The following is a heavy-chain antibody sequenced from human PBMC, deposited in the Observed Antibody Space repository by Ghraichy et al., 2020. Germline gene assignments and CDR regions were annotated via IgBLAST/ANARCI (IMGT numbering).Heavy chain of an antibody. Sequence: TLVKPTQTLTLTCTFSGFSLSTSGMCVSWIRQPPGKALEWLARIDWDDDKYYSTSLKTRLTISKDTSKNQVVLTMTNMDPVDTATYYCARSAGSGSYYNAFDIWGQGTMVTVSS. CDR2: IDWDDDK. CDR3: ARSAGSGSYYNAFDI. D-gene: IGHD3-10*01. V-gene: IGHV2-70*11. J-gene: IGHJ3*02. CDR1: GFSLSTSGMC.